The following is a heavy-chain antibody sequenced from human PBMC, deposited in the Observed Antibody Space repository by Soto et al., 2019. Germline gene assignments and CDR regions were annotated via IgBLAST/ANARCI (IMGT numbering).Heavy chain of an antibody. D-gene: IGHD3-22*01. V-gene: IGHV1-18*01. Sequence: GASVKVSCTASGYTFTSYGISWVRQAPGQGLEWMGWISAYNGNTNYAQKLQGRVTMTTDASTSTAYMELRSLRSDDTAVYYCARARYDTPAPNYFDYWGQGTLVTVSS. CDR3: ARARYDTPAPNYFDY. CDR1: GYTFTSYG. CDR2: ISAYNGNT. J-gene: IGHJ4*02.